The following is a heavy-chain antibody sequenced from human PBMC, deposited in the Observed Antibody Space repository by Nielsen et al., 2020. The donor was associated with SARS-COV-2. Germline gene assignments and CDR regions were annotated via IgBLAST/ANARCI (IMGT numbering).Heavy chain of an antibody. CDR1: GFTFSSYS. D-gene: IGHD3-3*01. CDR2: IKQDGTDK. J-gene: IGHJ4*02. CDR3: ARAGRLLEWLEYYFDY. Sequence: GESLKISCAASGFTFSSYSMTWVRQAPGKGLEWVAHIKQDGTDKYYVDSVKGRFTISRDNAKNAVYLQMNSLRAEDTAVYYCARAGRLLEWLEYYFDYWGQGTQVTVSS. V-gene: IGHV3-7*03.